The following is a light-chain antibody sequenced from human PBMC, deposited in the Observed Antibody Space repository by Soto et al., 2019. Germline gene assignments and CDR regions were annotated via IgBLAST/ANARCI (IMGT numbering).Light chain of an antibody. V-gene: IGKV1-33*01. J-gene: IGKJ5*01. Sequence: DIQMTQSPSSLSASVGDRVTITCQASQDISNYLNWYHQKPCRAPNLLIYDAANLERGVPSRFCGSGCAADVIIIVNSLQAEDFATYYCQQSYTSPTTFGQGTRLEIK. CDR3: QQSYTSPTT. CDR2: DAA. CDR1: QDISNY.